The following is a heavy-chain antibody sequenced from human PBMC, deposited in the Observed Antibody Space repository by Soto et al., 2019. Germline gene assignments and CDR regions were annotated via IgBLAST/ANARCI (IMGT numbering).Heavy chain of an antibody. D-gene: IGHD5-12*01. CDR1: GGSIYSCGYY. CDR2: VYYSGST. CDR3: VGGYGNFAY. V-gene: IGHV4-31*11. J-gene: IGHJ4*02. Sequence: PSESLSLTCAVCGGSIYSCGYYWSWIRQHPGKGLEWIGYVYYSGSTYYNPSLKSRVTISVDTSKNQFSLKLSSVTAADTAVYYCVGGYGNFAYWGQGTLVPVSS.